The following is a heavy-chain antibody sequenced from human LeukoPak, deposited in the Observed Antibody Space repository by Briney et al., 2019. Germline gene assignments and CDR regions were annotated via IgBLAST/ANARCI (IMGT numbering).Heavy chain of an antibody. V-gene: IGHV4-61*02. Sequence: TSETLSLTCTVSGGSISSGSYYWNWIRQPAGKGLEWIGRIYTSGSTNYNPSLKSRVTISVDTSKNQFSLKLSSVTAADTAMYYCARVSGYDWESFYDYWGQGSLVTVSS. J-gene: IGHJ4*02. D-gene: IGHD5-12*01. CDR2: IYTSGST. CDR3: ARVSGYDWESFYDY. CDR1: GGSISSGSYY.